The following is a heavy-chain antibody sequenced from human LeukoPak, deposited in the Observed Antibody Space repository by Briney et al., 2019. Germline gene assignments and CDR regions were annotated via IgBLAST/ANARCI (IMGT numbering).Heavy chain of an antibody. D-gene: IGHD5-12*01. CDR1: GGSFSGYY. CDR3: ARGPRRGYSGYDSRYYFDY. V-gene: IGHV4-34*01. J-gene: IGHJ4*02. CDR2: INHSGST. Sequence: SETLSLTCAVYGGSFSGYYWSWIRQLPGKGLEWIGEINHSGSTNYNPSLKSRVTISVDTSKNQFSLKLSSVTAADTAVYYCARGPRRGYSGYDSRYYFDYWGQGTLVTVSS.